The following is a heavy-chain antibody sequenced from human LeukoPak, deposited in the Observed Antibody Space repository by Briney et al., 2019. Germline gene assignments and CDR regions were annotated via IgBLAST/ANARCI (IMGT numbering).Heavy chain of an antibody. V-gene: IGHV4-39*07. CDR3: AKGKESYDFWSGRGYMDV. D-gene: IGHD3-3*01. Sequence: SETLSLTCNVSGASMSNYYWVWIRQPPGKGLEWIGSIYHSGTTYSCSTYYNPSLKSRVTISLDTSKNQFSLKVGSMTAADTAVYYCAKGKESYDFWSGRGYMDVWGKGTTVTVSS. CDR2: IYHSGTTYSCST. J-gene: IGHJ6*03. CDR1: GASMSNYY.